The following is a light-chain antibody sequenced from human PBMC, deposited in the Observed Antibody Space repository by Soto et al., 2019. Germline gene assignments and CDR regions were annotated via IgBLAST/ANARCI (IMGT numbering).Light chain of an antibody. J-gene: IGKJ2*01. CDR1: QSVSTY. Sequence: EIVLTQSPATLSLSPGERATLSCRASQSVSTYLAWYQQKPGLAPRLLIYGASTRATGIPARFSGSGSGTDFTLTISSLEPEDFAVYYCQQRSDWRYTFGQGTKLEIK. CDR2: GAS. V-gene: IGKV3-11*01. CDR3: QQRSDWRYT.